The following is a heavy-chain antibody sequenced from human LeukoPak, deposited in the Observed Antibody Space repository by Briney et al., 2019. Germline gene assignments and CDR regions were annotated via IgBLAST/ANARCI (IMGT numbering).Heavy chain of an antibody. J-gene: IGHJ5*02. V-gene: IGHV4-39*02. D-gene: IGHD2-8*01. CDR3: ARSIGMLYTVGGFDP. CDR2: VFYSGDT. CDR1: GDSISSRTHY. Sequence: PSETLSLTCTVSGDSISSRTHYWGWIRQSPGKGLGWIASVFYSGDTYYNPSLKSRVTISVDTTNNHFSLKLTSVTASDTAVYYCARSIGMLYTVGGFDPWGQGALVTVSS.